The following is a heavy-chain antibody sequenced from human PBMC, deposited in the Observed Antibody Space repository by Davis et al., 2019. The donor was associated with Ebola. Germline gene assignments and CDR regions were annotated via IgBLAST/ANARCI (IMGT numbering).Heavy chain of an antibody. J-gene: IGHJ4*02. CDR3: ARALGGEDD. Sequence: PGGSLRLSCAASGFSFSSCSMNWVRQAPGKGLEWVSSISSSSTSRYYVDSVKGRFTISRDNAKNSLYLQMNSLRAEDTAVYYCARALGGEDDWGQGTLVTVSS. CDR2: ISSSSTSR. CDR1: GFSFSSCS. D-gene: IGHD3-16*01. V-gene: IGHV3-21*06.